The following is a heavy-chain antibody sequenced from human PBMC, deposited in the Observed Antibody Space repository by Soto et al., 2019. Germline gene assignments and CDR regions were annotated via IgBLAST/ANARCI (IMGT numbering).Heavy chain of an antibody. Sequence: QVQLVESGGGVVQPGRSLRLACAAAGFTFSTHAMHWVRQAPGKGLEWVAFIWSDGSKKYYAESVKCRATISRDNSKRTVYLQMNSLRAEDTAVYYCERDPPGSGWAFDYWGQGTLVTVSS. CDR1: GFTFSTHA. CDR2: IWSDGSKK. CDR3: ERDPPGSGWAFDY. V-gene: IGHV3-33*01. J-gene: IGHJ4*02. D-gene: IGHD6-19*01.